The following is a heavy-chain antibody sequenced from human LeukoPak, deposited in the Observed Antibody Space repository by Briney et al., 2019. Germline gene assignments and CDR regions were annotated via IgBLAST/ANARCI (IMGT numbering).Heavy chain of an antibody. CDR2: IYWNSGLI. CDR1: GFNFDDNA. V-gene: IGHV3-9*01. D-gene: IGHD3-16*01. CDR3: ARDGFGTGSN. J-gene: IGHJ4*02. Sequence: GGSLRLSCAASGFNFDDNAMHWVRQFPGKGLQWVSGIYWNSGLIGYADSVKGRFIISRDNAKNSLYLQMNTLRADDTAVYYCARDGFGTGSNWGQGTLVTVSS.